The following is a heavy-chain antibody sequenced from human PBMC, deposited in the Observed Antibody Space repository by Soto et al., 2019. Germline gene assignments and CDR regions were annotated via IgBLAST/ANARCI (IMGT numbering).Heavy chain of an antibody. CDR3: ARDGSSTYYYYGLDV. CDR1: RGSITNYY. Sequence: SETLSLTCTVSRGSITNYYWSWIRQPPGMGLEWIGNIYYSGSTTYNPSLKSRVTISVDTSKNQFSLKLRSVSAADTAMYYCARDGSSTYYYYGLDVWGQGTTVTVSS. D-gene: IGHD6-6*01. J-gene: IGHJ6*02. CDR2: IYYSGST. V-gene: IGHV4-59*01.